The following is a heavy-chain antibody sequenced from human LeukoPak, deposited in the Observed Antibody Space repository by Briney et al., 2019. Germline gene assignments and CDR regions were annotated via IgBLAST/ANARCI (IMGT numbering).Heavy chain of an antibody. D-gene: IGHD4-11*01. CDR2: IYYSGST. J-gene: IGHJ5*02. Sequence: SETLSLTCTVSGGSISSYYWSWIRQPPGKGLEWIGYIYYSGSTNYNPSLKSRVTISVDTSKNQFSLKLSSVTAADTAVYYCARVLLRTTVTSGSDPWGQGTLVTVSS. CDR3: ARVLLRTTVTSGSDP. V-gene: IGHV4-59*01. CDR1: GGSISSYY.